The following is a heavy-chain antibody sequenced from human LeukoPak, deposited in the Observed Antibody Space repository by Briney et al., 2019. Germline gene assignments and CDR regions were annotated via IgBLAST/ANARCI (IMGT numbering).Heavy chain of an antibody. CDR3: ARDQLALLWFGYFDY. D-gene: IGHD3-10*01. CDR2: IKQDGSEK. CDR1: GFTFSSYW. J-gene: IGHJ4*02. Sequence: GGSLGLSCAASGFTFSSYWMSWVRQAPGKGLEWVANIKQDGSEKYYVDSVKGRFTISRDNAKNSLYLQMNSPRAEDTAVYYCARDQLALLWFGYFDYWGQGTLVTVSS. V-gene: IGHV3-7*01.